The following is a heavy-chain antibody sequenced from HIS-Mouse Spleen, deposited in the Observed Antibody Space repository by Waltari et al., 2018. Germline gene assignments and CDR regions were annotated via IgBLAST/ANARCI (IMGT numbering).Heavy chain of an antibody. CDR1: GFTVGSNY. D-gene: IGHD6-6*01. Sequence: EVQLEESGGGLVQPGGSLRLSCAASGFTVGSNYMSWVRQAPGKGLEWVSVIYSGGSTYYADSVKGRFTISRDNSKNTLYLQMNSLRAEDTAVYYCARSYSSSPYYFDYWGQGTLVTVSS. CDR3: ARSYSSSPYYFDY. CDR2: IYSGGST. V-gene: IGHV3-66*01. J-gene: IGHJ4*02.